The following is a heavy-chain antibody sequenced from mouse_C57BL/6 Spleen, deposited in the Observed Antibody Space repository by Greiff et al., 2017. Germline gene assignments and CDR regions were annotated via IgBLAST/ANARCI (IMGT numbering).Heavy chain of an antibody. D-gene: IGHD2-1*01. CDR2: INPGSGGT. Sequence: VQLQQSGAELVRPGTSVKVSCTASGYAFTNYLIEWVKQRPGQGLEWIGVINPGSGGTNYNEKFQGKATLTADKSSRTAYMQLSSLTSEDSAVYFCARYLYYGYYAIDYWGQGTSVTVSS. CDR1: GYAFTNYL. J-gene: IGHJ4*01. V-gene: IGHV1-54*01. CDR3: ARYLYYGYYAIDY.